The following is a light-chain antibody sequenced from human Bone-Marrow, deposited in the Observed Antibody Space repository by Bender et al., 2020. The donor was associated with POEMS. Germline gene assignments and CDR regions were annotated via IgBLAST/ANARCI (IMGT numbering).Light chain of an antibody. J-gene: IGLJ2*01. Sequence: QSALTQPPSASGSPGQSVTISCTGTSSDVGGYNYVSWYQQHPGKAPKLMIYEGSKRPSGVSNRFSGSKSGNTASLFVSGLQTDDEADYYCASYGGSNNILFGGGTKVTVL. V-gene: IGLV2-8*01. CDR1: SSDVGGYNY. CDR3: ASYGGSNNIL. CDR2: EGS.